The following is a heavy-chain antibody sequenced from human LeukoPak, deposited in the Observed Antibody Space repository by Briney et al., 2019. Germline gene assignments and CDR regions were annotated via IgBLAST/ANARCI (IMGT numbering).Heavy chain of an antibody. CDR1: GFTFNTYD. D-gene: IGHD2-15*01. CDR2: ITTAGDT. CDR3: AREACRGSTCYSFDY. V-gene: IGHV3-13*01. Sequence: PGGSLRLSCAASGFTFNTYDMHWVRQAPGKGLEWVSVITTAGDTYYPGSVKGRFTISRENAKTSLYLQMNSLRAGDTAVYYCAREACRGSTCYSFDYWGQGALVTVSS. J-gene: IGHJ4*02.